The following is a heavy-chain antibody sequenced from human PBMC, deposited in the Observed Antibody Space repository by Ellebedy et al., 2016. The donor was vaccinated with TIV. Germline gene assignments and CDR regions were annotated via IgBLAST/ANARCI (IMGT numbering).Heavy chain of an antibody. D-gene: IGHD2-21*02. J-gene: IGHJ4*02. V-gene: IGHV3-23*03. Sequence: GESLKISCAASGFTFSSYAMSWVRQAPGRGLEWVSIIYSGGSTYYADSVKGRFTISRDNSKNTLYLQMNSLRAEDTAVYYCATGTTPSVGIDCGGDCEYWGQGTLVTVSS. CDR2: IIYSGGST. CDR1: GFTFSSYA. CDR3: ATGTTPSVGIDCGGDCEY.